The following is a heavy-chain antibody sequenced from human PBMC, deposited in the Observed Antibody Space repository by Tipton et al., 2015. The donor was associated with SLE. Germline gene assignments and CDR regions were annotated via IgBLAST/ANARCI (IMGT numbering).Heavy chain of an antibody. J-gene: IGHJ3*02. CDR1: GGSISSHY. Sequence: TLSLTCTVSGGSISSHYWSWIRQPPGKGPEWIGYIYYSGSTNYNPSLKSRVTISVDTSKNQFSLKLSSVTAADTAVYYCARLDARRDAFDIWDQGTMVTVSS. CDR3: ARLDARRDAFDI. CDR2: IYYSGST. D-gene: IGHD1-1*01. V-gene: IGHV4-59*11.